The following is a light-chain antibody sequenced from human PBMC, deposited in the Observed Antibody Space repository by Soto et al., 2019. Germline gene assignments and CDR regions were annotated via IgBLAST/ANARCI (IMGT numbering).Light chain of an antibody. CDR1: SSDVGSYNL. CDR3: CSYAGSTTSFVV. Sequence: QSALTQPASVSGSPGQSITIPCTGTSSDVGSYNLVSWYQQHPGKAPKLMIYEVSKRPSGVSNRFSGSKSGNTASLTISGLQAEDEADYDCCSYAGSTTSFVVFGGGTKLTVL. V-gene: IGLV2-23*02. CDR2: EVS. J-gene: IGLJ2*01.